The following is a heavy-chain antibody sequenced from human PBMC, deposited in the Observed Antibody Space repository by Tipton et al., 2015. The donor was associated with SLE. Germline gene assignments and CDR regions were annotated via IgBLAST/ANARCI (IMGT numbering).Heavy chain of an antibody. Sequence: SLRLSCTASGFTFGDYALSWVRQAPGQGLEWVGFVRNKAYDGTTEYAASVEGRFIISRDDSKSIAYLQMNSLKTEDTAVYYCTRNSIVGVTHHDSWGQGTLVTVSS. CDR3: TRNSIVGVTHHDS. J-gene: IGHJ4*02. CDR1: GFTFGDYA. CDR2: VRNKAYDGTT. V-gene: IGHV3-49*04. D-gene: IGHD1-26*01.